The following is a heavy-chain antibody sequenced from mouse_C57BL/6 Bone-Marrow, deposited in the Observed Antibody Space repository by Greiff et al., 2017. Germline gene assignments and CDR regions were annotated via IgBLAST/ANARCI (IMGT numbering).Heavy chain of an antibody. CDR3: VYYYGLFDY. CDR1: GFNIKDDY. CDR2: IDPENGDT. J-gene: IGHJ2*01. V-gene: IGHV14-4*01. Sequence: EVQLQQSGAELVRPGASVKLSCTASGFNIKDDYMHWVKQRPEQGLEWIGWIDPENGDTEYASKFQGKATITADTTSNTAYLQLSSLTSEDTAVYYCVYYYGLFDYWGQGTTLTVSS. D-gene: IGHD1-1*01.